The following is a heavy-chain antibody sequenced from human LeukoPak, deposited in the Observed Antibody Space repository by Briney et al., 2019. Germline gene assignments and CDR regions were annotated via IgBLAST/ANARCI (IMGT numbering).Heavy chain of an antibody. V-gene: IGHV3-64D*08. CDR1: GFTFSDYA. J-gene: IGHJ4*02. CDR2: ISIDGGSK. Sequence: GGSLRLSCSASGFTFSDYAMHWVRQAPGKGLEYVSTISIDGGSKYYADSVKGRFTISRDNSKNTLSLQMSSLRVEDTAIYYCVKDQEYSYDHWGQGTLVTVSS. D-gene: IGHD5-18*01. CDR3: VKDQEYSYDH.